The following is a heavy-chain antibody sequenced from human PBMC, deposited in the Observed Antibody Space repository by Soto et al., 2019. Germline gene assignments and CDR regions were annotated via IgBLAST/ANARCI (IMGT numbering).Heavy chain of an antibody. V-gene: IGHV4-59*01. J-gene: IGHJ4*02. D-gene: IGHD6-19*01. CDR1: GGSISSYY. Sequence: SETLSLTCTVSGGSISSYYWSWIRQPPGKGLEWIGYIYYSGSTNYNPSLKSRVTISVDTSKNQFSLKLSSVTAADTAVYYCAREDRVAVAGFDYWGQGTLVTVS. CDR3: AREDRVAVAGFDY. CDR2: IYYSGST.